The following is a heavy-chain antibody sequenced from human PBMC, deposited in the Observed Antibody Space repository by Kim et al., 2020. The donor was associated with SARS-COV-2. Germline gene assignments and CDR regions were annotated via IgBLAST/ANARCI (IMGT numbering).Heavy chain of an antibody. J-gene: IGHJ4*02. Sequence: TRYSQNFQGRVSLTTDTAASTAYMELISLRSDDSAVYYCARNILRTTTLDYWGQGTLVTVSS. V-gene: IGHV1-3*01. D-gene: IGHD5-12*01. CDR2: T. CDR3: ARNILRTTTLDY.